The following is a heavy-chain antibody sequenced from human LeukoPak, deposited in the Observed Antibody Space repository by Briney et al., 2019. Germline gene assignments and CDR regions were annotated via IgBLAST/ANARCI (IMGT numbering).Heavy chain of an antibody. J-gene: IGHJ4*02. CDR2: INPNSGGT. D-gene: IGHD2-2*01. V-gene: IGHV1-2*02. CDR1: GYTFTGYY. Sequence: GASVKVSCKASGYTFTGYYMHWVRQAPGQGLEWMGWINPNSGGTNYAQKFQGRVTMTRDTSISTAYMELSRLRSDDTAVYYCARELGYCSSTSCYREYYFDYWGQGTLVSVSS. CDR3: ARELGYCSSTSCYREYYFDY.